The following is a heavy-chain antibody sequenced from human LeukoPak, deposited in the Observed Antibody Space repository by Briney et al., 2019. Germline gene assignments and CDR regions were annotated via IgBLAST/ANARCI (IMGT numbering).Heavy chain of an antibody. D-gene: IGHD4-17*01. J-gene: IGHJ4*02. CDR2: INWNGGST. CDR3: ARAQTYGDSRLLLDY. Sequence: SGGSLRLSCAASGFTFGNYGMSWVRQAPGKGLEWASGINWNGGSTGYADSVEGRFTIFRDNAKNSQYLQMNSLRVEDTALYYCARAQTYGDSRLLLDYWGQGTLVTVSS. V-gene: IGHV3-20*04. CDR1: GFTFGNYG.